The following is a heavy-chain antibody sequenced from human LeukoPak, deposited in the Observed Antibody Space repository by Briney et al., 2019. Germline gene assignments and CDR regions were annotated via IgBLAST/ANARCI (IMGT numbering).Heavy chain of an antibody. CDR1: VFTFSSFA. CDR3: AKRGSSSWHFDY. D-gene: IGHD6-13*01. Sequence: GGALRLSCAASVFTFSSFAITWVRQAPGKGLELVSAIFGSDGSTYYADSMKGRFTISRDISKNTLYLQMNSLGAEDTAVYYCAKRGSSSWHFDYWGLGTLVTVSS. J-gene: IGHJ4*02. CDR2: IFGSDGST. V-gene: IGHV3-23*01.